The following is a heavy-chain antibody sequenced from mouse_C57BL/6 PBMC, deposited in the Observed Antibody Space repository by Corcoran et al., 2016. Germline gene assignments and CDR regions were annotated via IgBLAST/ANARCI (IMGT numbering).Heavy chain of an antibody. J-gene: IGHJ2*01. CDR1: GYSFTSYY. V-gene: IGHV1-66*01. D-gene: IGHD4-1*01. Sequence: QVQLQQSGPELVKPGASVKISCKASGYSFTSYYIHWVKQRPGQGLEWIGWIYPGSGNTKYNEKFKGKATLTADTSSSTAYMQLSSLTSEDSAVYYCARPSNWDYFDYWGQGTTLTVSS. CDR3: ARPSNWDYFDY. CDR2: IYPGSGNT.